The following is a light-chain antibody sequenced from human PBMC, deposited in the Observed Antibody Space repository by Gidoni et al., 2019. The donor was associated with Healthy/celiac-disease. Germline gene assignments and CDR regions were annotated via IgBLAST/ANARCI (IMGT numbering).Light chain of an antibody. CDR1: QSVLYSSNNKHY. CDR2: WAS. CDR3: QQYYSTPGT. Sequence: DIVMTQSPDSLAVSLGERATTNCKSSQSVLYSSNNKHYLAWYQQKPGQPPKLLIYWASTRESGVPDRFSGSGSGTDFTLTISSLQAEDVAVYYCQQYYSTPGTFGQGTKVEIK. V-gene: IGKV4-1*01. J-gene: IGKJ1*01.